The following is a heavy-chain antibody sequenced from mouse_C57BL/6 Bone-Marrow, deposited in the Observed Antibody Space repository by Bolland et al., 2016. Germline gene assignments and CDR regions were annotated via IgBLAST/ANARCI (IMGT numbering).Heavy chain of an antibody. D-gene: IGHD2-4*01. CDR2: ISSGGSYT. CDR3: ARGEITTRSFDY. V-gene: IGHV5-6*01. J-gene: IGHJ2*01. Sequence: ISSGGSYTYYPDSVKGRFTISRDNAKNTLYLQMSSLKSKDTAMYYCARGEITTRSFDYWGQGTT.